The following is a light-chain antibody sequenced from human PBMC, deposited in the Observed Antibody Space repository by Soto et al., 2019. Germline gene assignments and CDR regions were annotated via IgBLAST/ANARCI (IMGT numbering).Light chain of an antibody. J-gene: IGLJ2*01. Sequence: QPVLTQSSSASASLGSSVKLTCTLSSGHSSYIIAWHQQQPGKAPRYLMKLEGSGSYHKGSGVPDRFSGSSSGADRSLTISNLQFEDDADYYCENWGSNTRVFGGGTKLTVL. V-gene: IGLV4-60*02. CDR2: LEGSGSY. CDR3: ENWGSNTRV. CDR1: SGHSSYI.